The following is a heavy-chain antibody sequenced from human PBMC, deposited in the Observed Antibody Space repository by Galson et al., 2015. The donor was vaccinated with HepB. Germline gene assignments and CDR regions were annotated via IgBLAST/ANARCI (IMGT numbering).Heavy chain of an antibody. V-gene: IGHV1-2*04. CDR3: ARGDCYDSSGYSPFDY. Sequence: SVKVSCKASGYTFTGYYMHWVRQAPGQGLEWMGWINPNSGGTNYAQKFQGWVTMTRDTSISTAYMELSRLRSDDTAVYYCARGDCYDSSGYSPFDYWGQGTLVTVSS. CDR1: GYTFTGYY. D-gene: IGHD3-22*01. J-gene: IGHJ4*02. CDR2: INPNSGGT.